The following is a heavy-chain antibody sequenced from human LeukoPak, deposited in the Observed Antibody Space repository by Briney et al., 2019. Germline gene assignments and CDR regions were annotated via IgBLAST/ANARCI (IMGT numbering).Heavy chain of an antibody. J-gene: IGHJ4*02. CDR2: INQSGRT. Sequence: SETLSLTCAVYGGSFSGYYWSWIRQPPGKGLEWIGEINQSGRTNYNPSLKSRVTISIDTSKNQFSLKLNSVTAADTAVYYCAINDGSGSYYKSDYWGQGTLVTVS. CDR1: GGSFSGYY. D-gene: IGHD3-10*01. CDR3: AINDGSGSYYKSDY. V-gene: IGHV4-34*01.